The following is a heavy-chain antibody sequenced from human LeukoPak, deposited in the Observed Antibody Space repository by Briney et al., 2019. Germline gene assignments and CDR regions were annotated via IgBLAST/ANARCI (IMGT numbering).Heavy chain of an antibody. J-gene: IGHJ4*02. V-gene: IGHV3-30*02. CDR3: ARGVVATSPPEQ. CDR2: IRYDGSNK. CDR1: GFTFSSYG. Sequence: PGGSLRLSCAASGFTFSSYGMHWVRQAPGKGLEWVAFIRYDGSNKYYADSVKGRFTISRDNSKNTLYLQMNSLRSEDTAVYYCARGVVATSPPEQWGQGTLVTVSS. D-gene: IGHD5-12*01.